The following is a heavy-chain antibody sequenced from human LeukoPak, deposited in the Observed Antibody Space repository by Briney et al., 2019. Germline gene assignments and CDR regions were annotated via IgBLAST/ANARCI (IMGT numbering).Heavy chain of an antibody. CDR3: ARPWARGLQFDAFDV. CDR2: IYPGDSDT. CDR1: GYIFTDYW. V-gene: IGHV5-51*01. Sequence: GESLKISCKGSGYIFTDYWIGWVRQMPGKGLERMGIIYPGDSDTRYSPSFQGQVTISADKSITTAYLQWSSLKSSDTAMYYCARPWARGLQFDAFDVWGQGTMVTVSS. J-gene: IGHJ3*01. D-gene: IGHD5-24*01.